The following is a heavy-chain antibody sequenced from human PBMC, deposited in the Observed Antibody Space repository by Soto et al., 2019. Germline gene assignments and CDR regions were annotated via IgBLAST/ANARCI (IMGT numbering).Heavy chain of an antibody. D-gene: IGHD2-21*01. J-gene: IGHJ4*02. Sequence: GASVKVSCKASGYTFTSYGISWVRQAPGQGLEWMGWISAYNGNTNYAQKLQGRVTMTTDTSTSTAYMELRSLRSDDTAVYYCARDPQRYCGGDCYYYYFDYWGQGTLVTVSS. V-gene: IGHV1-18*01. CDR2: ISAYNGNT. CDR1: GYTFTSYG. CDR3: ARDPQRYCGGDCYYYYFDY.